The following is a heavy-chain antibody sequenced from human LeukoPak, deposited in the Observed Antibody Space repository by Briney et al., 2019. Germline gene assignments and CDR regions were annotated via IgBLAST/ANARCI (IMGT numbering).Heavy chain of an antibody. CDR3: ARTLTEYYYDSSGSADAFDI. CDR1: GGTFSSYA. CDR2: IIPIIGTA. J-gene: IGHJ3*02. V-gene: IGHV1-69*01. Sequence: SVKVSCRASGGTFSSYAISWVRQAPGQGLEWMGGIIPIIGTAKCAQKFQGRVTITPDESTSKPYIAVSSLRSEDTAVYYCARTLTEYYYDSSGSADAFDIWGQGTMVTVSS. D-gene: IGHD3-22*01.